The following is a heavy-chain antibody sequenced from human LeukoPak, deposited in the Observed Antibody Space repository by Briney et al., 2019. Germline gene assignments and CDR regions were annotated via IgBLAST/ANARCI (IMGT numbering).Heavy chain of an antibody. CDR2: IKGNGSKK. Sequence: GGSLRLSCLASGFNFGDYWMSWVRQAPGKGLEWVANIKGNGSKKKYVDSVRGRFSISRDNTKNSLYLQMHSLSVDDTAVYFCLRDAGWCKADYWGQGTLVSVSS. J-gene: IGHJ4*02. CDR3: LRDAGWCKADY. D-gene: IGHD2-8*02. CDR1: GFNFGDYW. V-gene: IGHV3-7*03.